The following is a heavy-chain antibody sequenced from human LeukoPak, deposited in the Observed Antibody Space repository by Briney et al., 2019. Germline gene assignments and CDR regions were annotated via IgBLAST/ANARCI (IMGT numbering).Heavy chain of an antibody. V-gene: IGHV1-46*01. CDR1: GYTFTSYY. CDR2: INPSGGST. D-gene: IGHD2-2*01. Sequence: ASVKVSCKASGYTFTSYYMHWVRQAPGQGLEWMGIINPSGGSTSYAQKFQGRVTMTRDTSTSTAYMELKSLRSDDTAVYYCARDWVRYCSSTSCWSFDYWGQGTLVTVSS. J-gene: IGHJ4*02. CDR3: ARDWVRYCSSTSCWSFDY.